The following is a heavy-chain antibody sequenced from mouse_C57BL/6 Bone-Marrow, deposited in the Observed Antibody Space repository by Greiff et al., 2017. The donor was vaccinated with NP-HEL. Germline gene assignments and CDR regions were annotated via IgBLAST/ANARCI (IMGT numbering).Heavy chain of an antibody. Sequence: QVQLQQSGPGLVQPSQSLSITCTVSGFSLTSYGVHWVRQSPGKGLEWLGVIWSGGSTDYNAAFISRLSISKDNSKSQVFFKMNSLQADDTAIYYCARNVLLSYGSSYYFAYWGQGTLVTVSA. CDR2: IWSGGST. CDR3: ARNVLLSYGSSYYFAY. CDR1: GFSLTSYG. D-gene: IGHD1-1*01. V-gene: IGHV2-2*01. J-gene: IGHJ3*01.